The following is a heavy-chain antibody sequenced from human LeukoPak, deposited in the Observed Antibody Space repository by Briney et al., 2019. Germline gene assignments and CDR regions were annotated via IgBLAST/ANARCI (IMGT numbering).Heavy chain of an antibody. D-gene: IGHD2-21*01. J-gene: IGHJ4*02. CDR2: IYYSGNT. Sequence: SETLSLTCTASGDSISSSSYYWGWIRQPPGKGLEWIGSIYYSGNTYYNPSLKSRVTISVDTSKNQFSLRLSSVTAADTAVYYCARHLGPSYSQSKYYFAYWGQGTLVTVSS. CDR1: GDSISSSSYY. V-gene: IGHV4-39*01. CDR3: ARHLGPSYSQSKYYFAY.